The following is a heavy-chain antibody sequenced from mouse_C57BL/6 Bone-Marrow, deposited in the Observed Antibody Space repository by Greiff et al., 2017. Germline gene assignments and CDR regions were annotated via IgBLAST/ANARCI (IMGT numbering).Heavy chain of an antibody. CDR1: GYTFTDHT. J-gene: IGHJ2*01. CDR2: IYPRDGST. CDR3: ARRGPYYYGSYYFDY. Sequence: VQLQESDAELVKPGASVKISCKVSGYTFTDHTIHWMKQRPEQGLEWIGYIYPRDGSTKYNEKFKGKATLTADKSSSTAYMQLNSLTSEDSAVYFCARRGPYYYGSYYFDYWGQGTTLTVSS. V-gene: IGHV1-78*01. D-gene: IGHD1-1*01.